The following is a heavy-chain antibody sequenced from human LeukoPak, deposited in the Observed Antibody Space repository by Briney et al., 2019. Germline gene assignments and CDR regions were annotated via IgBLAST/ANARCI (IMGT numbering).Heavy chain of an antibody. V-gene: IGHV1-8*01. Sequence: ASVKVSCKASGCSLTSYVFNWVRQASGQRHVWMGWMSPNSGDTGYAQKFQDRVTMTRNTSISTAYMELSSLRSDDTAVYYCARGPPNWGYDYWGPGTLVTVSS. CDR3: ARGPPNWGYDY. CDR1: GCSLTSYV. D-gene: IGHD7-27*01. CDR2: MSPNSGDT. J-gene: IGHJ4*02.